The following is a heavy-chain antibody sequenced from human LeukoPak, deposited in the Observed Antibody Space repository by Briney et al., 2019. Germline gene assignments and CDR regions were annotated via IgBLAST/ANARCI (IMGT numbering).Heavy chain of an antibody. V-gene: IGHV3-33*01. J-gene: IGHJ4*02. D-gene: IGHD3-22*01. CDR1: GFTFSSYG. CDR2: IWYDGSNK. CDR3: ARGPDYYDSSGRFDY. Sequence: GGSLRLSCAASGFTFSSYGMHWVRQAPGKGLEWVAVIWYDGSNKYYADSVKGRFTISRDNSKNTLYLQMNSLRAEDTAVYYCARGPDYYDSSGRFDYWGQGTLVTVS.